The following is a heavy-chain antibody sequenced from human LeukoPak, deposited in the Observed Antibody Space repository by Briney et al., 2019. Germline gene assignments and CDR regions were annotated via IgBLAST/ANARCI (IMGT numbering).Heavy chain of an antibody. D-gene: IGHD2-8*01. CDR3: ARDYVDDIPMIKDY. J-gene: IGHJ4*02. CDR1: GYTFTSYH. Sequence: VASVKVSCKAFGYTFTSYHMHWVRQAPGQGLEWMGKINLSGGSTTYAQKFQGRVTMTRDTSTSTVYMELSSLRSEDTAVYYCARDYVDDIPMIKDYWGQGTLVTVSS. CDR2: INLSGGST. V-gene: IGHV1-46*01.